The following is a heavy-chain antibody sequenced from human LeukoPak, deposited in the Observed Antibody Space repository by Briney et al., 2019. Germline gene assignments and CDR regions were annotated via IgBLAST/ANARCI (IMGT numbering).Heavy chain of an antibody. Sequence: XMHWVRQAPGRGLVWVSRVKGDGISTLYADFVEGRFTISRDNARNTLYLQMNSLRADDTALYYCATGPYNAFEMWGQGTMVTVSS. J-gene: IGHJ3*02. CDR1: X. D-gene: IGHD2-2*02. CDR3: ATGPYNAFEM. CDR2: VKGDGIST. V-gene: IGHV3-74*01.